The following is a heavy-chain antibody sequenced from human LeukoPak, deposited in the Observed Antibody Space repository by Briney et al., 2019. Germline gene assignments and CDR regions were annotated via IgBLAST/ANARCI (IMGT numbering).Heavy chain of an antibody. CDR1: GFTFSSYG. J-gene: IGHJ6*03. CDR3: ARVMVRGVTWYYYYYYMDV. CDR2: ISGSGGST. Sequence: GGTLRLSCAASGFTFSSYGMSWVRQAPGKGLEWVSAISGSGGSTYYADSVKGRFTISRDNSKNTLYLQMNSLRAEDTAVYYCARVMVRGVTWYYYYYYMDVWGKGTTVTISS. V-gene: IGHV3-23*01. D-gene: IGHD3-10*01.